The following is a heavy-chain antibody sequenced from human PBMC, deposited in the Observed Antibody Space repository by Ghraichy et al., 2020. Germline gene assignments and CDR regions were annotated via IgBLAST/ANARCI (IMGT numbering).Heavy chain of an antibody. D-gene: IGHD3-22*01. V-gene: IGHV4-39*01. CDR3: ARREGSSGLGFDY. CDR1: GGSISSSSYY. J-gene: IGHJ4*02. Sequence: SETLSLTCSVSGGSISSSSYYWGWIRQPPGKGLEWIGSIYYSGSTYYNPSLKSRVTISVDTSKNQFSLKLSSVTAADTAVYYCARREGSSGLGFDYWGQGTLVTVSS. CDR2: IYYSGST.